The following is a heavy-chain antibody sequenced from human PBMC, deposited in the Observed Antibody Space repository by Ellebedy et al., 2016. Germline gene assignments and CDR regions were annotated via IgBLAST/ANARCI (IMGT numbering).Heavy chain of an antibody. D-gene: IGHD6-13*01. Sequence: GESLKISCKASGYTFSHHWVAWVRQMPGKGLEWMGIIYADDSDTRYSPSFRGQVTISVDKSINTAYLQWSTLKASDTAMYFCARHPGIAGPGDYWGQGTLVTVSS. CDR1: GYTFSHHW. J-gene: IGHJ4*02. CDR2: IYADDSDT. V-gene: IGHV5-51*01. CDR3: ARHPGIAGPGDY.